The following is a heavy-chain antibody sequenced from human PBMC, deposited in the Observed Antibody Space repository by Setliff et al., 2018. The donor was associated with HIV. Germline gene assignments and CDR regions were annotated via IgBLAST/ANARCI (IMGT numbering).Heavy chain of an antibody. J-gene: IGHJ5*02. CDR1: GGSISSSSYY. Sequence: SETLSLTCTVSGGSISSSSYYWSWIRQPPGKGLEWIGYIFYSGTTSYNPSLKSRVTISVDTSKNQFSLKLSSVTAADTAVYYCARHRRDYYGSGGYSAWGQGTLVTVSS. D-gene: IGHD3-10*01. CDR2: IFYSGTT. V-gene: IGHV4-61*05. CDR3: ARHRRDYYGSGGYSA.